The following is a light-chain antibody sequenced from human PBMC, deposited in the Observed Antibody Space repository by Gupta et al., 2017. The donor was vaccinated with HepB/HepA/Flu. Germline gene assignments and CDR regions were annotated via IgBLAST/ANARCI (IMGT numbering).Light chain of an antibody. CDR3: CSYAGSYTLV. J-gene: IGLJ3*02. Sequence: QSALTHPRSVSGSPGQSVTNPCTGTSSDVGGDNYVSWYQQHPGKAPKLIIFDVDKRPSGVPNRFSGSKSGNTASLTISGLQAEDDTDYYCCSYAGSYTLVFGGGTKVAVL. CDR2: DVD. V-gene: IGLV2-11*01. CDR1: SSDVGGDNY.